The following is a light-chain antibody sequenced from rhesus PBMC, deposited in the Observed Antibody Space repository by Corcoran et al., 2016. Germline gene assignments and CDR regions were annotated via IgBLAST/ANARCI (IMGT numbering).Light chain of an antibody. V-gene: IGKV1-69*01. CDR1: QGISNW. CDR3: PHHDNSPFT. CDR2: RAY. J-gene: IGKJ3*01. Sequence: DIQMTQSPSSLSASVGDRVTITCRASQGISNWLAWYQQKPGKAPKLLTYRAYKLETGVPSRVSGRGSGNDFTLPICSLQPRDLATYYCPHHDNSPFTFGPGTKLDIK.